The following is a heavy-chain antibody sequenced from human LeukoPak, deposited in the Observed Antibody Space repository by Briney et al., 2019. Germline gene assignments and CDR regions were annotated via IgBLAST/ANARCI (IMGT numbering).Heavy chain of an antibody. Sequence: GGSLRLSCVASGFTFREYGFHWVRQAPGKGLEWVAVMWNDGITGKYADSVRGRFSVSRDNSKNTVYLQMDSLRADDTSVYYCARDGSGWSSDYWGQGTLVTVSS. D-gene: IGHD6-19*01. CDR3: ARDGSGWSSDY. J-gene: IGHJ4*02. CDR2: MWNDGITG. V-gene: IGHV3-33*01. CDR1: GFTFREYG.